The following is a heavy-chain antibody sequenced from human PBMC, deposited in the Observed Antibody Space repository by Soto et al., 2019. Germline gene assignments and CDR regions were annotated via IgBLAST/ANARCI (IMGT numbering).Heavy chain of an antibody. CDR2: ISAYNGNT. J-gene: IGHJ3*02. Sequence: GASVKVSCKASGYTFTSYGISWVRQAPGQGLEWMGWISAYNGNTNYAQKLQGRVTMTTDTSTSTAYMELRSLRSDDTAVYYCARLPAGIVGAQNPAFDIWGQGTMVTVSS. D-gene: IGHD1-26*01. CDR3: ARLPAGIVGAQNPAFDI. CDR1: GYTFTSYG. V-gene: IGHV1-18*01.